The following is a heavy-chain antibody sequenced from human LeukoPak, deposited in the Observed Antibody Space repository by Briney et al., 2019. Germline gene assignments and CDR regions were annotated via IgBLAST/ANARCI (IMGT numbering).Heavy chain of an antibody. CDR3: ARGGLTGYYNWFDP. J-gene: IGHJ5*02. D-gene: IGHD3-9*01. CDR1: GGSISSYY. CDR2: IYYSGST. V-gene: IGHV4-59*08. Sequence: PSETLSLTCTVSGGSISSYYWSWIRQPPGKGLEWIGYIYYSGSTNYNPSLKSRVTISVDTSKNQFSLKLSSVTAADTAVYYCARGGLTGYYNWFDPWGQGTLVTVSS.